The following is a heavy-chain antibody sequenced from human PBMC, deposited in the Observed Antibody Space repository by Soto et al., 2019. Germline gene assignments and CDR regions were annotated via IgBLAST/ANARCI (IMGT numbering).Heavy chain of an antibody. J-gene: IGHJ6*02. Sequence: PSETLSLTCAVYGGSFSGYYWSWIRQPPGKGLEWIGEINHSGSTNYNPSLKSRVTISVDTSKNQFSLKLSSVTAADTAVYYCARGLGGNYFYYYGMDVWGQGTTVTGSS. CDR2: INHSGST. V-gene: IGHV4-34*01. CDR1: GGSFSGYY. D-gene: IGHD3-16*01. CDR3: ARGLGGNYFYYYGMDV.